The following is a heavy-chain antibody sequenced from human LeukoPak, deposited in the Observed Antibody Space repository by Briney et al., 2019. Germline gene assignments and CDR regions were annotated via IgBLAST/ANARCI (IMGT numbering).Heavy chain of an antibody. CDR1: GGSFSGYY. D-gene: IGHD3-22*01. V-gene: IGHV4-34*01. CDR2: TNHSGST. Sequence: PSETLSLTCAVYGGSFSGYYWSWIRQPPGKGLEWIGETNHSGSTNYNPSLKSRVTISVDTSKNQFSLKLSSVTAADTAVYYCARGEDSSGYHDYWGQGTLVTVSS. CDR3: ARGEDSSGYHDY. J-gene: IGHJ4*02.